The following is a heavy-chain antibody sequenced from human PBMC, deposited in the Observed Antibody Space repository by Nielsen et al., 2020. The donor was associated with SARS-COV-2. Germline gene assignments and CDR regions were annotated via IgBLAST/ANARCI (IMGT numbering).Heavy chain of an antibody. CDR2: ISGSGGST. Sequence: LKISCAASGFTFSSYAMSWVRQAPGKGLEWVSAISGSGGSTYYADSVKGRFTISRDNSKNTLYLQMNSLRAEDTAVYYCAKDGDIVLMVYAIPGYFDYWGQGTLVTVSS. J-gene: IGHJ4*02. V-gene: IGHV3-23*01. D-gene: IGHD2-8*01. CDR1: GFTFSSYA. CDR3: AKDGDIVLMVYAIPGYFDY.